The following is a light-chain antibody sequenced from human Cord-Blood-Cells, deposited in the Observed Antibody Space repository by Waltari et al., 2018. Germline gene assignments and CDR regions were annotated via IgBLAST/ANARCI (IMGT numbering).Light chain of an antibody. CDR1: QSVRSSY. CDR3: QQYGSSTWT. J-gene: IGKJ1*01. Sequence: EIVLTQSPGTLSLSPGASATLSCRASQSVRSSYLAWYQQKPGQAPRLLIYGASSRATGIPDRFSGSGSGTDFTLTISRLEPEDFAVYYCQQYGSSTWTFGQGTKVEIK. V-gene: IGKV3-20*01. CDR2: GAS.